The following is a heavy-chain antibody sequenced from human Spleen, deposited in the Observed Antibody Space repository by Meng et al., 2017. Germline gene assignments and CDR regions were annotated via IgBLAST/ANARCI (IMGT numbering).Heavy chain of an antibody. Sequence: QVQLQQWGAGLFKPSEPLSLTCAVYGGSFSGYYWSWIRQPPGKGLEWIGEINHSGSTNYNPSLKSRVTISVDTSKNQFSLKLSSVTAADTAVYYCARGGMSPTVMSDYWGQGTLVTVSS. CDR2: INHSGST. V-gene: IGHV4-34*01. J-gene: IGHJ4*02. CDR1: GGSFSGYY. D-gene: IGHD4-11*01. CDR3: ARGGMSPTVMSDY.